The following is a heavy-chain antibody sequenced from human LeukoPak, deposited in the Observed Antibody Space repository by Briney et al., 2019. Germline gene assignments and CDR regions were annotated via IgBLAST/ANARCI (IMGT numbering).Heavy chain of an antibody. CDR2: IYYSGST. V-gene: IGHV4-59*01. CDR1: GGSISSYY. D-gene: IGHD2-2*02. Sequence: PSETLSLTCTVSGGSISSYYWSWIRQPPGKGLEWIGCIYYSGSTNYNPSLKSRVTISVDTSKNQFSLKLSSVTAADTAVYYCARGTGYCSSTSCYKGVYYYYYYYMDVWGKGTTVTVSS. CDR3: ARGTGYCSSTSCYKGVYYYYYYYMDV. J-gene: IGHJ6*03.